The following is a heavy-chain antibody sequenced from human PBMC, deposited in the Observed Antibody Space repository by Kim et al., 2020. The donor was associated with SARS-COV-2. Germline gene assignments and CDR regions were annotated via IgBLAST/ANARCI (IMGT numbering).Heavy chain of an antibody. CDR3: ARHRGGPFFDY. V-gene: IGHV4-59*08. J-gene: IGHJ4*02. D-gene: IGHD2-15*01. CDR2: T. Sequence: TNSHPSLKSRVTISVHTSKNPFSLKRSSVPAADTAVYYCARHRGGPFFDYWGQGTLVTVSS.